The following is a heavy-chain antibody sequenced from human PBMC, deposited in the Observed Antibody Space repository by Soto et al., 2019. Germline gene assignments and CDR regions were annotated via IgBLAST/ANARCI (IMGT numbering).Heavy chain of an antibody. CDR2: IYYIGST. CDR3: ARVEDDMFRYFDY. D-gene: IGHD3-10*02. V-gene: IGHV4-30-4*01. Sequence: SETLSLTCTVSGGSISSGDYYWSWIRQPPGKGLEWIGYIYYIGSTYYNPSLKSRVPISVDTSKNQFSLKLSSVTAADTAVYYCARVEDDMFRYFDYWGQGTLVTVSS. CDR1: GGSISSGDYY. J-gene: IGHJ4*02.